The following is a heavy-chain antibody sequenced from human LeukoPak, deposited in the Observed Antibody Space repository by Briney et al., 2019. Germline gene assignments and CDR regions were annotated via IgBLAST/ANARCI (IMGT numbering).Heavy chain of an antibody. CDR1: GFTFDDYA. Sequence: GGSLRLSCAASGFTFDDYAMHWVRQAPGKGLEWVSGISWNSGSIGYADSVKGRFTISRDNAKNSLYLQMNSMRADDTAVYYCAKTYYYGSGSYRISSYYYYYMDVWGKGTTVTVSS. CDR2: ISWNSGSI. D-gene: IGHD3-10*01. J-gene: IGHJ6*03. V-gene: IGHV3-9*01. CDR3: AKTYYYGSGSYRISSYYYYYMDV.